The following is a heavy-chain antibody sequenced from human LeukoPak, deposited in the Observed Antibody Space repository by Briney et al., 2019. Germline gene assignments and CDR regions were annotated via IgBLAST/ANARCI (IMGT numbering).Heavy chain of an antibody. V-gene: IGHV1-24*01. CDR2: FDLEDGET. J-gene: IGHJ4*02. D-gene: IGHD1-26*01. CDR3: ASQQGGSFAFDH. Sequence: ASVKVSCKVSGSTVTELSIHWARQAPGKGLQWVGSFDLEDGETFYEEKFEGRVTMTEDSSTDTAYMGLRTLRTEDTAMYYCASQQGGSFAFDHWGQGTQVTVSS. CDR1: GSTVTELS.